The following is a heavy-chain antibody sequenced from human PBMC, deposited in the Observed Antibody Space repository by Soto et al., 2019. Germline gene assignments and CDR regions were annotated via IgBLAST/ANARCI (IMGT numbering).Heavy chain of an antibody. D-gene: IGHD3-3*01. V-gene: IGHV2-70*01. J-gene: IGHJ6*02. CDR3: ARIRVMISDYGMDV. CDR2: IDWDDDK. CDR1: GFSLSTSGMC. Sequence: SGPTLVNPTQTLTLTCTFSGFSLSTSGMCVSWIRQPPGKALEWLALIDWDDDKYYSTSLKTRLTISKDTSNIQVVLTMTNMDPVDTATYYCARIRVMISDYGMDVWGQGTTVTVSS.